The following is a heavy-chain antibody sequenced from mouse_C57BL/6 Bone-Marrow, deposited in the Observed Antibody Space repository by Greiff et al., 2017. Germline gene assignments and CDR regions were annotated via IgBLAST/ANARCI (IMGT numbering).Heavy chain of an antibody. V-gene: IGHV1-15*01. Sequence: QVQLKQSGAELVRPGASVTLSCKASGYTFTDYEMHWVKQTPVHGLEWIGAIDPETGGTAYNQKFKGKAILTADKSSSTAYMELRSLTSEDSAVYYCTRGSNYGDFDVWGTGTTVTVSS. CDR1: GYTFTDYE. CDR3: TRGSNYGDFDV. J-gene: IGHJ1*03. CDR2: IDPETGGT. D-gene: IGHD2-5*01.